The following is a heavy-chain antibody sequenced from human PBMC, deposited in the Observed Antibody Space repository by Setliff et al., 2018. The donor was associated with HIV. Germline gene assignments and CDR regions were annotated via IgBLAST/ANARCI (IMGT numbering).Heavy chain of an antibody. Sequence: ASVKVSCKASGYIFTSYGISWVRQAPGQGLEWMGWISAYNGNTNYAQKFQGRVTITADKSTSTAYMELSGLRSDDSAVYYCARGHNSGWYYYFDYWGQGTLVTVSS. V-gene: IGHV1-18*01. CDR3: ARGHNSGWYYYFDY. D-gene: IGHD6-19*01. CDR1: GYIFTSYG. CDR2: ISAYNGNT. J-gene: IGHJ4*02.